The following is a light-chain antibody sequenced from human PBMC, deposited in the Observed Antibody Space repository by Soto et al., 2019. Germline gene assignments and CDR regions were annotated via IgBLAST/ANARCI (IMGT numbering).Light chain of an antibody. J-gene: IGLJ1*01. CDR1: NIGRKS. V-gene: IGLV3-21*02. CDR2: DDS. Sequence: SSELTQPPSVSVAPGQTARISWGGNNIGRKSVHWCQQKPGRAPVVGVYDDSVRPSGIPERFSGANSGDTATLTISRFEAGDEADYYCHVWDSSSGHYIVGTGTKV. CDR3: HVWDSSSGHYI.